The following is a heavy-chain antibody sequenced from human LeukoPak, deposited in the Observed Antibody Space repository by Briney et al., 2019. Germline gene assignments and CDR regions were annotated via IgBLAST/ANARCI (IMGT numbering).Heavy chain of an antibody. V-gene: IGHV1-8*01. J-gene: IGHJ4*02. CDR1: GYTFTSND. CDR3: ARGSRRDGYNTLFDY. CDR2: MNPNSGNT. Sequence: ASVKVSCKASGYTFTSNDINWVRQATGQGLEWMGWMNPNSGNTGYAQKFQGRVTMTRNTSINTAYMELSSLRSEDTAVYYCARGSRRDGYNTLFDYWGQGTLVTVSS. D-gene: IGHD5-24*01.